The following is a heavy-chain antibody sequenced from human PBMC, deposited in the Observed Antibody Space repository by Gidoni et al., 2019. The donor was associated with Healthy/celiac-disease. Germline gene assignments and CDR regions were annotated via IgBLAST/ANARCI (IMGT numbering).Heavy chain of an antibody. CDR2: ISGSGGST. CDR1: GFTVSSYA. V-gene: IGHV3-23*01. Sequence: EAQLLESGGGLVQPGGSLRLSWTASGFTVSSYAMSWVRQAPGKGLEWVSAISGSGGSTYYADSVKGRFTISRDNSKNTLYLQMNSLRAEDTAVYYCAAGDGGWFDPWGQGTLVTVSS. J-gene: IGHJ5*02. CDR3: AAGDGGWFDP. D-gene: IGHD7-27*01.